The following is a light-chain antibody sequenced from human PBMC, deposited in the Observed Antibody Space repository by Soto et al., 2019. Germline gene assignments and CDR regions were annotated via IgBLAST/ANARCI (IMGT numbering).Light chain of an antibody. CDR1: SSDVGGYNF. CDR2: EVT. V-gene: IGLV2-8*01. CDR3: TSYAGSNIPVV. J-gene: IGLJ2*01. Sequence: QSALTQPPSASGSPGQSVTISCTGTSSDVGGYNFVSWYQQHPGKAPKLMIYEVTKRPSGVPDRFSGSKSGNTASLTVSGLNDEDEADYYCTSYAGSNIPVVFGGGTKLTVL.